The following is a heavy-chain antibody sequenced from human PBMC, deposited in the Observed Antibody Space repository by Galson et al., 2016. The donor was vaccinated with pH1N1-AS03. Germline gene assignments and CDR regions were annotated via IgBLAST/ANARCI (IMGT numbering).Heavy chain of an antibody. D-gene: IGHD6-19*01. CDR1: GYSITTGHY. J-gene: IGHJ5*02. CDR3: PRSPRTIAVAGTFPSRFDP. Sequence: SETLSLTCSVSGYSITTGHYWGWIRQPPGKGLEWIGSIYHGGNTEYNPSLKSRVTISEDTPKNQFSMRLSSVTAADTVLYYCPRSPRTIAVAGTFPSRFDPWGQGMLVTFSS. V-gene: IGHV4-38-2*01. CDR2: IYHGGNT.